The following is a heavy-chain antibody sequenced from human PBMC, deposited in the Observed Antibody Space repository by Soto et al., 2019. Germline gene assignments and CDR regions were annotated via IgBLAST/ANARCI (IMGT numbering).Heavy chain of an antibody. CDR1: GFTFSSYA. CDR2: ISGSGGST. V-gene: IGHV3-23*01. J-gene: IGHJ4*02. CDR3: AKDTSSTSCCSYYFDY. D-gene: IGHD2-2*01. Sequence: GGSXRLSCAASGFTFSSYAMSWVRQAPGKGLEWVSAISGSGGSTYYADSVKGRFTISRDNSKNTLYLQMNSLRAEDTAVYYCAKDTSSTSCCSYYFDYWGQGTLVTVSS.